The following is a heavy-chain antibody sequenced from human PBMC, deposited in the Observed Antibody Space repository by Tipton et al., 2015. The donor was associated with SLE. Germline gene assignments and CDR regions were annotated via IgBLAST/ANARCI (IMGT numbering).Heavy chain of an antibody. CDR2: IYYSGST. J-gene: IGHJ4*02. CDR3: ARKIEAVVKHYFDY. Sequence: TLPLTCTVSGGSISSHYWSWIRQPPGKGLEWIGYIYYSGSTNYNPSLKSRVTISVDTSKNQFSLKLTSVTAADTAVYYCARKIEAVVKHYFDYWGQGPLVAVSS. V-gene: IGHV4-59*11. CDR1: GGSISSHY.